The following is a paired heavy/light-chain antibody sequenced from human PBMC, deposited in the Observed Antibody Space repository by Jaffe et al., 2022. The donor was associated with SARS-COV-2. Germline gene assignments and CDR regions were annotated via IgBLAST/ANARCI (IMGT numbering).Light chain of an antibody. Sequence: DIQMTQSPSTLSASVGDGVTITCRASQSINSWLAWFQQKPGKAPNLLIYKASSLESGVPSRFSGSGSGTEFTLTISSLQPDDFATYYCQHYKDHSWTFGQGTRVEI. CDR3: QHYKDHSWT. CDR2: KAS. CDR1: QSINSW. J-gene: IGKJ1*01. V-gene: IGKV1-5*03.
Heavy chain of an antibody. J-gene: IGHJ4*02. V-gene: IGHV1-2*06. CDR1: GYIFSGYY. CDR2: INPHSGDT. Sequence: QAQLVQSGAEVKTPGASVKVSCRASGYIFSGYYIQWVRQAPGQGLEWIGRINPHSGDTNSAQKFLGRVTMTRDTSISTAFMELSSLESDDTAVYYCARNGDYDFWIAWGQGTLVTVSS. D-gene: IGHD3-3*01. CDR3: ARNGDYDFWIA.